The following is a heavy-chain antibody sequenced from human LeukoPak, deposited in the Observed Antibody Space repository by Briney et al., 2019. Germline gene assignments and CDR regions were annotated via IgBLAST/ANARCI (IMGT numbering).Heavy chain of an antibody. CDR3: ARGRFCSSNSCPYYYYYGMDV. J-gene: IGHJ6*02. Sequence: ASVKVSCKASGYTFTSYDINWVRQATGQGLEWMGWMNPNSGNTGYAQKFQGRVTMTRNTSISTAYMELSSLRSEDTAVYYCARGRFCSSNSCPYYYYYGMDVWGQGTTVTVSS. D-gene: IGHD2-2*01. CDR1: GYTFTSYD. V-gene: IGHV1-8*01. CDR2: MNPNSGNT.